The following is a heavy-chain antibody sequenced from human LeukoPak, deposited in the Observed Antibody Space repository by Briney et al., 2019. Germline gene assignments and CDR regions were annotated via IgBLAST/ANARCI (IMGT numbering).Heavy chain of an antibody. CDR1: GFTFSSYA. CDR2: INGSGGST. V-gene: IGHV3-23*01. Sequence: PGASLRLSCAASGFTFSSYAMSWVRQAPGKGLEWVSAINGSGGSTYYADSVKGRFTISRDNSKNTLYLQMNSLRAEDTAVYYCAKEGARTSGYFDYWGQGTLVTVSS. D-gene: IGHD3-10*01. CDR3: AKEGARTSGYFDY. J-gene: IGHJ4*02.